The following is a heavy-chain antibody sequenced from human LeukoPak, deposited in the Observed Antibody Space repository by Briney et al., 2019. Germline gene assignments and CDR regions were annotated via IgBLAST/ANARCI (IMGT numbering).Heavy chain of an antibody. J-gene: IGHJ4*02. V-gene: IGHV4-59*01. CDR3: ARASWNDGVDY. Sequence: PSETLSLTCTVSGGSISSYYWSWIRQPPGKGLEWIGYIYYSGSTNYNPSLKSRVTISVDTSKNQFSLKLSSVTAADTAVYYCARASWNDGVDYWGQGTLVTVSS. CDR1: GGSISSYY. CDR2: IYYSGST. D-gene: IGHD1-1*01.